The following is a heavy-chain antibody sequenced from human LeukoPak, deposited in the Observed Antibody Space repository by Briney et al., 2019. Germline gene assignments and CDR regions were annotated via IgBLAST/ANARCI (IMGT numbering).Heavy chain of an antibody. V-gene: IGHV3-11*06. D-gene: IGHD6-19*01. CDR1: GFTFSDYY. CDR2: ISSSRSYT. Sequence: RGSLRLSCAASGFTFSDYYMSWIRQAPGKGLEWVSYISSSRSYTNYADSVKGRFTISRDNAKNSLYLQMNSLRTEDTAVYYCARTRRVADPQDYWGQGTLVTVSS. CDR3: ARTRRVADPQDY. J-gene: IGHJ4*02.